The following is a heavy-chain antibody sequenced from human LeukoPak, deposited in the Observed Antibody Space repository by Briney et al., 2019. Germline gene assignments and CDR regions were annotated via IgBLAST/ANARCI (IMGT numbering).Heavy chain of an antibody. CDR2: ISGSGDNT. CDR3: ANLYSGAYSFVD. D-gene: IGHD1-26*01. J-gene: IGHJ4*02. Sequence: GGFLRLSCAASGFTVSSNDMRWVRQAQRKGQEWVLVISGSGDNTYYADSVKGRFTVSRDNSKNTLYLRMNSLRAEDTAVYYCANLYSGAYSFVDWGQGTLVTVSS. CDR1: GFTVSSND. V-gene: IGHV3-23*01.